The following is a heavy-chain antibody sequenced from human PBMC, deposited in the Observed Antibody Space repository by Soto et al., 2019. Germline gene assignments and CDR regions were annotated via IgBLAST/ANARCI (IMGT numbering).Heavy chain of an antibody. D-gene: IGHD6-13*01. CDR1: GYTFTSYG. J-gene: IGHJ5*02. Sequence: ASVKVSCKASGYTFTSYGISWVRQAPGQGLEWMGWISAYNGNTNCAQKLQGRVTMTTDTSTSTAYMELRSLRSDDTAVYYCARDREQQLVLGWFDPWGQGTLVTVSS. V-gene: IGHV1-18*04. CDR3: ARDREQQLVLGWFDP. CDR2: ISAYNGNT.